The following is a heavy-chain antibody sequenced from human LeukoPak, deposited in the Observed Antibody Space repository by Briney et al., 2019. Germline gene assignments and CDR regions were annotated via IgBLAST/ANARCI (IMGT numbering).Heavy chain of an antibody. CDR3: AQRVPAPYFDY. CDR2: ISDDRTNK. CDR1: GFPFSNYG. J-gene: IGHJ4*02. D-gene: IGHD2-2*01. V-gene: IGHV3-30*03. Sequence: GRSLRLSCAASGFPFSNYGMHWVRQAPGKGLEWVAVISDDRTNKYYADSVKGRFTISRDNSKNTLYLQINSLRPEDTAVYYCAQRVPAPYFDYWGQGTLVTVSS.